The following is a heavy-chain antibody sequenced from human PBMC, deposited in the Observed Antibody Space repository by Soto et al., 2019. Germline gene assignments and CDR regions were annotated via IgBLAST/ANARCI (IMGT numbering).Heavy chain of an antibody. Sequence: GESLKISCKGSGYSFTSYWIGWVRQMSGKGLEWMGIIYPGDSDTRYSPSFQGQVTISADKPISTAYLQWSSLKASDTAMYYCARRSEGGIAAASIYGMDVWGQGTTVTVSS. CDR3: ARRSEGGIAAASIYGMDV. V-gene: IGHV5-51*01. CDR2: IYPGDSDT. D-gene: IGHD6-13*01. CDR1: GYSFTSYW. J-gene: IGHJ6*02.